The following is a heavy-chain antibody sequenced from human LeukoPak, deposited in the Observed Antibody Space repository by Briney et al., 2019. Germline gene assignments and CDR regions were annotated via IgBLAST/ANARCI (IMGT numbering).Heavy chain of an antibody. V-gene: IGHV4-39*01. CDR1: GGSISSSSYY. CDR2: IHYSGST. J-gene: IGHJ4*02. D-gene: IGHD1-26*01. CDR3: ARGSKWELLRFDY. Sequence: SETLSLTCTVSGGSISSSSYYWGWIRQPPGKGLEWVGSIHYSGSTYYNPSLKSRVTISVDTSKNQFSLKLRSVTAADTAVYYCARGSKWELLRFDYWGEGTLVTVSS.